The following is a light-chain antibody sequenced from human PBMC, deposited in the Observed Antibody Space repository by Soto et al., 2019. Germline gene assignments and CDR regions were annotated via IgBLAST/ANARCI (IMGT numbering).Light chain of an antibody. CDR3: QQYNNWPGGT. CDR1: QSVSSN. V-gene: IGKV3-15*01. CDR2: GAS. J-gene: IGKJ1*01. Sequence: EIVMTQSPATLSVSPGERATLSCRASQSVSSNLDWYQQKPGQAPRLLIYGASTRATGIPARFSGSGSGTGFTLTISSLQSEDFAVYYCQQYNNWPGGTFGQGTKVEIK.